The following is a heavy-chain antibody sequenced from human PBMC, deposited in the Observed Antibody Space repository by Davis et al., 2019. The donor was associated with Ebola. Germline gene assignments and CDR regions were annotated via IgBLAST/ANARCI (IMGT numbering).Heavy chain of an antibody. CDR1: GYTFTSYD. CDR3: ARDGRSIAAAGTGGWFDP. V-gene: IGHV1-8*03. D-gene: IGHD6-13*01. Sequence: ASVKVSCKASGYTFTSYDINWVRQATGQGLEWMGWMNPNSGNTGYAQKFQGRVTITRNTSISTAYMELSSLKSEDTAVYYCARDGRSIAAAGTGGWFDPWGQGTLVTVSS. CDR2: MNPNSGNT. J-gene: IGHJ5*02.